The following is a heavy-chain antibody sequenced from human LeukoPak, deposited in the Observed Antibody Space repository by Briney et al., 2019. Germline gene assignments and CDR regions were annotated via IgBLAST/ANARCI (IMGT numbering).Heavy chain of an antibody. CDR3: ASRSSGWYVGRGYYMDV. J-gene: IGHJ6*03. Sequence: SETLSLTCTVSGGSISSYYWSWIRQPPGKGLEWIGRIYTSGSTNYNPSLKSRVTMSVDTSKNQFSLKLSSVTAADTAVYYCASRSSGWYVGRGYYMDVWGKGTTVTVSS. CDR2: IYTSGST. V-gene: IGHV4-4*07. D-gene: IGHD6-19*01. CDR1: GGSISSYY.